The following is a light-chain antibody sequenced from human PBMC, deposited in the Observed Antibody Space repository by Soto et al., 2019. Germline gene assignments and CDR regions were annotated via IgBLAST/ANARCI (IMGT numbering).Light chain of an antibody. Sequence: QSVLTQPASVSGSPGQSITISCTGTSSDVGGYNYVSWSQQHPGKAPQLMIYEVSNRPSGVSNRFSGSKSGNTASLTISGLQAEDEADYYCSSYTRSSTYVFGTGTKVTVL. CDR1: SSDVGGYNY. CDR2: EVS. V-gene: IGLV2-14*01. CDR3: SSYTRSSTYV. J-gene: IGLJ1*01.